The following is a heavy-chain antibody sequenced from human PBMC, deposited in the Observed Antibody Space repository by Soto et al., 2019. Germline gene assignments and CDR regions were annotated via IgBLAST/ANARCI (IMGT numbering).Heavy chain of an antibody. CDR3: ARWGKYYDDTGYYWGDS. CDR2: IHYSGIT. CDR1: GGSISSDNYY. Sequence: QLQLQESGPGLVKPSETLSLTCTVSGGSISSDNYYWAWIRQPPGKGLEWSGSIHYSGITYYNPSLRSRVAISVVMSKNQFSLRLVSVTAADTAVYYCARWGKYYDDTGYYWGDSWGQGTLVTVSS. J-gene: IGHJ4*02. V-gene: IGHV4-39*01. D-gene: IGHD3-22*01.